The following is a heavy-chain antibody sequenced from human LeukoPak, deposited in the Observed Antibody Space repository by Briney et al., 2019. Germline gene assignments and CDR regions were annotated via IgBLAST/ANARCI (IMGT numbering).Heavy chain of an antibody. J-gene: IGHJ4*02. CDR1: GFTFSSYG. CDR2: ISYDGSNK. CDR3: AKDYDSKNIAARSGY. Sequence: GGSLRLSCAASGFTFSSYGMHWVRQAPGKGLEWVAVISYDGSNKYYADSVKGRFTISRDNSKNTLYLQMNSPRAEDTAVYYCAKDYDSKNIAARSGYWGQGTLVTVSS. D-gene: IGHD6-6*01. V-gene: IGHV3-30*18.